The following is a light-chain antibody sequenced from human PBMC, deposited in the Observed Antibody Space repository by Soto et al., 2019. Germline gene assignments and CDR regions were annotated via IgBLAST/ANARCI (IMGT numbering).Light chain of an antibody. V-gene: IGKV1-12*01. CDR1: QGISSW. J-gene: IGKJ5*01. Sequence: EIQMSQAPSSVSASVGDRVTITCRASQGISSWVAWYQQTAGKAPNLLIYGASNLHSGVPSRFSGSGSGTNFPLTISRLQPEDFATYYCQQANSFPIPFGQGTRL. CDR3: QQANSFPIP. CDR2: GAS.